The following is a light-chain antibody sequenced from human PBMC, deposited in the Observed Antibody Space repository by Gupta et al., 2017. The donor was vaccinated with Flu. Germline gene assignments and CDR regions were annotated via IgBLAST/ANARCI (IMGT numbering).Light chain of an antibody. V-gene: IGLV2-14*01. Sequence: QSALTQPASVSGSPGQSLNISCTGSGRHSVAFNFVSWYQQHPNTAPKLIIYEVRRRPSGVSDRFFGSKSDNEASLTISGLQAEDEADYYCCSSTATAAWVFGGGTKVTVL. J-gene: IGLJ3*02. CDR1: GRHSVAFNF. CDR3: CSSTATAAWV. CDR2: EVR.